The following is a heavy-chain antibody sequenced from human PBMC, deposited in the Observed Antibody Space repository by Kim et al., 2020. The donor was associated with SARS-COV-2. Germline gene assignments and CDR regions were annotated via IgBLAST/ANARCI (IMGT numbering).Heavy chain of an antibody. CDR1: GFTFSDYY. Sequence: GSLRLSCAASGFTFSDYYMSWIRQAPGKGLEWVSYISSSGSTIYYADSVKGRFTISRDNAKNSLYLQMNSLRAEDTAVYYWARDLYPIAVAGTNYYYYYGMDVWGQGTTVTVSS. V-gene: IGHV3-11*04. CDR3: ARDLYPIAVAGTNYYYYYGMDV. D-gene: IGHD6-19*01. J-gene: IGHJ6*02. CDR2: ISSSGSTI.